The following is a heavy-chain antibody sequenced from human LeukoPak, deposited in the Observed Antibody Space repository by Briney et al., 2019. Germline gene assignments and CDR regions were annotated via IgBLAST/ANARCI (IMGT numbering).Heavy chain of an antibody. V-gene: IGHV3-23*01. CDR1: GFTFSSYA. CDR2: ISGSGGST. CDR3: AKDIPRGSHYYYGMDV. Sequence: GGSLRLSCAASGFTFSSYAMSWVRQAPGKGLEWVSAISGSGGSTYYADSVKGRFTISRDNSKNTLYLQMNSLRAEDTAVYYCAKDIPRGSHYYYGMDVWGQGTTVTVSS. J-gene: IGHJ6*02. D-gene: IGHD5-24*01.